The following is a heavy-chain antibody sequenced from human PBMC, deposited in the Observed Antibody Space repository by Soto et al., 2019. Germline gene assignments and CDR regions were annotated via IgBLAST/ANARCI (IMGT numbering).Heavy chain of an antibody. CDR3: ATLTAVAGIGEHDY. Sequence: GGSLRLSCAASGFTFSSYGMHWVRQAPGKGLEWVAVISYDGSNKYYADSVKGRFTISRDNSKSTLYLQMNSLRAEDTAVYYCATLTAVAGIGEHDYWGQGTLVTVSS. CDR2: ISYDGSNK. CDR1: GFTFSSYG. J-gene: IGHJ4*02. D-gene: IGHD6-19*01. V-gene: IGHV3-30*03.